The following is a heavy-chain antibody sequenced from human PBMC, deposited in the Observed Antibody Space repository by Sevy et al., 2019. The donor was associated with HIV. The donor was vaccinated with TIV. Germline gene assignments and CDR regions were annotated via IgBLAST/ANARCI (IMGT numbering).Heavy chain of an antibody. V-gene: IGHV4-61*02. CDR2: IYTSGST. CDR1: DGSISSGSYY. Sequence: SETLSLTCTVSDGSISSGSYYWSWIRQPAGKGLEWIGRIYTSGSTNYNPSLKSRVTMSVDTSKNQFSLKLSSVTAADTAVYYCARAYYDYVWGSYWNYFDYWGQGTLVTVSS. D-gene: IGHD3-16*01. J-gene: IGHJ4*02. CDR3: ARAYYDYVWGSYWNYFDY.